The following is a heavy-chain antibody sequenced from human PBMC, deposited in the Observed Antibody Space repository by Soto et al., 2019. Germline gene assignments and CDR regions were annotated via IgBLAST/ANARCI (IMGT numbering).Heavy chain of an antibody. CDR1: SGSFSTYY. D-gene: IGHD3-3*01. V-gene: IGHV4-34*01. Sequence: LSLTCAVYSGSFSTYYWNWIRQPPGKGLEWIGEINHSGTTNYNPSLKSRVTISVDTSKNQFSLRLTSVTAADTAVYYCARGSTFWSGYSSFGMDVWGQGTTVTVS. J-gene: IGHJ6*02. CDR3: ARGSTFWSGYSSFGMDV. CDR2: INHSGTT.